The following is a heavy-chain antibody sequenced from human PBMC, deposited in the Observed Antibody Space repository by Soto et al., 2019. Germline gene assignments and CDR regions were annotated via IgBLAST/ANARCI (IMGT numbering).Heavy chain of an antibody. CDR2: ISASGGST. Sequence: EVQLLESGGGLVQPGGSLRLSCATSGFSFTSWPMSWVRQAPGKGLEWVSSISASGGSTYYADSVKVRFFISRDSHRNTLYLQLNSLRAEDTALFSCVKSRPTVRMDGYDFDDWGQGTLVSVSP. D-gene: IGHD2-2*03. V-gene: IGHV3-23*01. CDR3: VKSRPTVRMDGYDFDD. CDR1: GFSFTSWP. J-gene: IGHJ4*02.